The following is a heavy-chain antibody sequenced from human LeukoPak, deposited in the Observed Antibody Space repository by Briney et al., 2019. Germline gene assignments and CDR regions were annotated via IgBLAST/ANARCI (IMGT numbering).Heavy chain of an antibody. J-gene: IGHJ4*02. CDR3: ARGRDTTGFPLGY. D-gene: IGHD3-22*01. CDR2: VYYSGTT. CDR1: SGLIGNYF. V-gene: IGHV4-59*01. Sequence: PSETLSLTCTVSSGLIGNYFWSWIRQPPGKGLEWIGYVYYSGTTNYKPSLKSRATISVDSSQNQFSLKLTSVTAADTAVYYCARGRDTTGFPLGYWGQGTLVVVSS.